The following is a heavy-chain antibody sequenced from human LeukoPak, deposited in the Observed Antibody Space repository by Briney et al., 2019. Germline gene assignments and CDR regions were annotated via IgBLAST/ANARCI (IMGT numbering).Heavy chain of an antibody. Sequence: PSETLSLTCTVSGGSISSYYWSWIRQPPGKGLEWIGYIYYSGSTNYNPSLKSRVTISVDTSKNQFSLKLSSVTAADTAVYYCARGLHYYGSGSPGGYWGQGTLVTVSS. V-gene: IGHV4-59*12. J-gene: IGHJ4*02. D-gene: IGHD3-10*01. CDR1: GGSISSYY. CDR3: ARGLHYYGSGSPGGY. CDR2: IYYSGST.